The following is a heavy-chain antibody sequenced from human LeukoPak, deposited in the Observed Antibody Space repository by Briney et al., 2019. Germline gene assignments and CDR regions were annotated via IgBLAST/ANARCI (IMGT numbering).Heavy chain of an antibody. CDR3: ASGGYSYGFDY. CDR2: IYHNGNT. J-gene: IGHJ4*02. CDR1: GGSISSGGYS. V-gene: IGHV4-30-2*01. Sequence: SQTLSLTCAVSGGSISSGGYSWRWIRQPPGKGLEWIGYIYHNGNTYYSPSLKSRVTISVDRSKNQLSLKLSSVTAADTAMYYCASGGYSYGFDYWGQGTLVTVSS. D-gene: IGHD5-18*01.